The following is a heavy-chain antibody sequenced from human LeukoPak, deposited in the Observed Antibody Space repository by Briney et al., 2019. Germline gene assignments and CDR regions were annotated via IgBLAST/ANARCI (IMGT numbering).Heavy chain of an antibody. CDR3: AKDQAYYYDSSGYRIDY. Sequence: GGSLRLSCASSGFTFSSYAMSSVRQAPGKGLEWVSPISGSGGSTYYADSVKGRFTISRDNSKNTLYLQMNSLRAEDTAVYYCAKDQAYYYDSSGYRIDYWGQGTLVTVSS. CDR2: ISGSGGST. D-gene: IGHD3-22*01. J-gene: IGHJ4*02. V-gene: IGHV3-23*01. CDR1: GFTFSSYA.